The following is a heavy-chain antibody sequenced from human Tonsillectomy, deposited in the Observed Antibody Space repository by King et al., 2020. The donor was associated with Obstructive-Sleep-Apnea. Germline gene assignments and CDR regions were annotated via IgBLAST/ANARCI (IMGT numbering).Heavy chain of an antibody. J-gene: IGHJ4*02. D-gene: IGHD3-10*01. CDR2: INTRGTT. V-gene: IGHV3-23*04. CDR3: AKEGGGSGVYWVDS. CDR1: GFTFSSYG. Sequence: VQLVESGGGMVQPGGSLRLSCAASGFTFSSYGISWVRQAPGKGLEWVSAINTRGTTFYAGSVRGGFTISRDNSKSTVNLQVNSLRAEDTALYYCAKEGGGSGVYWVDSWGQGTLVTVSS.